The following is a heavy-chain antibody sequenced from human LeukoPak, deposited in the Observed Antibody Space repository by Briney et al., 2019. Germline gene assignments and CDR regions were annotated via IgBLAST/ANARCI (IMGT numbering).Heavy chain of an antibody. J-gene: IGHJ4*02. CDR2: ISSSGVNT. CDR3: AKRDRPCSGDCSAPYYFDY. Sequence: PGGSLRLSCAASGSTFSSFAMSWVRQAPGKGLEWVSSISSSGVNTYYADSVKGRFTISRDNSKNTLFLQMSSLRAEDTAVYYCAKRDRPCSGDCSAPYYFDYWGQGTLVTVSS. D-gene: IGHD2-21*02. CDR1: GSTFSSFA. V-gene: IGHV3-23*01.